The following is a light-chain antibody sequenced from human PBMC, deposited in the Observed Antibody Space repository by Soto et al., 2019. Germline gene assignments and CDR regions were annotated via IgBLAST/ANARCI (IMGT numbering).Light chain of an antibody. Sequence: QSALTQPPSVSGSPGQSVTISCTGTSSDVGSYNRVSWYQQPPGTAPKLMIYEVSNRPSGVPDRFSGSKPGNTASLTISGLQAEDEADYYCSLYTSSSTFVFGGGTKLTVL. V-gene: IGLV2-18*01. CDR1: SSDVGSYNR. J-gene: IGLJ2*01. CDR2: EVS. CDR3: SLYTSSSTFV.